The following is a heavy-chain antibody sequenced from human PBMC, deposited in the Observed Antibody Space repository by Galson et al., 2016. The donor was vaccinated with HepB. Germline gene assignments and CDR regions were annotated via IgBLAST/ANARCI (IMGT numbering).Heavy chain of an antibody. V-gene: IGHV3-74*01. Sequence: SLRLPCAASGFTFSSYWMYWVRQAPGKGLVWVSRIDSDGITTAYADSVKGRFTISRDNAKNTLYLQMNRLSAEDTAVYYCATGGGRRSKYYGMDVWGHGTMVTVSS. D-gene: IGHD1-26*01. CDR3: ATGGGRRSKYYGMDV. J-gene: IGHJ6*02. CDR2: IDSDGITT. CDR1: GFTFSSYW.